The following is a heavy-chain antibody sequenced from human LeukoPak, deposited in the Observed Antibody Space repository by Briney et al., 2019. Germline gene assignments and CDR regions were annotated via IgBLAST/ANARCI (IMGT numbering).Heavy chain of an antibody. CDR2: INTYTGNT. CDR3: ARGDDGDFPG. D-gene: IGHD4-17*01. Sequence: ASVKVSCKASGYTFTNYGTSWVRQAPGQGLEWMGWINTYTGNTNYAQKLQGRVTMTTDTSTSTAYMELRSLRSDDTAVYYCARGDDGDFPGWGRGTLVTVSS. CDR1: GYTFTNYG. J-gene: IGHJ4*02. V-gene: IGHV1-18*01.